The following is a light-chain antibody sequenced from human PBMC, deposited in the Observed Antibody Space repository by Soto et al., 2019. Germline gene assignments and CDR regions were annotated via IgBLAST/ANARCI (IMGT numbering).Light chain of an antibody. V-gene: IGKV3-15*01. CDR2: GAS. CDR3: QHYNDWPT. J-gene: IGKJ1*01. CDR1: QSVSSN. Sequence: EIRMTQFPATLSMSLGERATLSCRASQSVSSNLAWYQQKPGQAPRLLIYGASTRATGIPARFSGSGSGTEFTLTISSLQSEDFAVYYCQHYNDWPTFGQGTKVDI.